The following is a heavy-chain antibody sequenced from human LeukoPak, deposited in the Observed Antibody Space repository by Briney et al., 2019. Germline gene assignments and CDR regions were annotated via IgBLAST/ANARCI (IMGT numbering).Heavy chain of an antibody. Sequence: PGGSLRLSCAASGFTFSYYSMNWVRQAPGKGLEWVSYISSSSATIYYADSVKGRFTISRDNAKNSLYLQMNSLRDEDTAVYYCARERSRDYYDSSGYYYGYWGQGTLVTVSS. D-gene: IGHD3-22*01. CDR3: ARERSRDYYDSSGYYYGY. J-gene: IGHJ4*02. CDR1: GFTFSYYS. V-gene: IGHV3-48*02. CDR2: ISSSSATI.